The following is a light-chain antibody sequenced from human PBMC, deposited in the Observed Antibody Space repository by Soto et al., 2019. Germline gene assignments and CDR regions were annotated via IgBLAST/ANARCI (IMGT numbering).Light chain of an antibody. V-gene: IGKV3-15*01. Sequence: EIVMTQSPATLSVSPGERATLSCTASHYIYSNVAWFQQRPGQAPRLLIYRASTGATGTPARFTGSGSGTEFTLTITSLQSEDFALYYCQQYHNLWTFGQGTKVDIK. CDR2: RAS. CDR3: QQYHNLWT. CDR1: HYIYSN. J-gene: IGKJ1*01.